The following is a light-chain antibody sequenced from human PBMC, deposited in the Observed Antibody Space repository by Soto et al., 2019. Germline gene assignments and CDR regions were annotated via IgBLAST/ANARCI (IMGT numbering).Light chain of an antibody. Sequence: DIVMTQSPDSLAVSLGERATINCKSSQSVLYSSNNKNYLVWYQQKSGQPPKLLISWASTRESGVPDRFSGGGSGTDFTLTISSRQAEDVAVYYCQQYYSLPYTFGQGTKLEIK. V-gene: IGKV4-1*01. CDR2: WAS. J-gene: IGKJ2*01. CDR1: QSVLYSSNNKNY. CDR3: QQYYSLPYT.